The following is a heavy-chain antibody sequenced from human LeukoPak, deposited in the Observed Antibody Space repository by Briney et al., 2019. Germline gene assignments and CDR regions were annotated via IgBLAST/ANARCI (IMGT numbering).Heavy chain of an antibody. V-gene: IGHV5-51*01. D-gene: IGHD6-13*01. CDR2: IYPGDSDT. CDR1: GYSFTSYW. CDR3: ARRIAAAGRGWYFDY. J-gene: IGHJ4*02. Sequence: PGESLKISCKGSGYSFTSYWIGWVRQMPGKGLEWMGIIYPGDSDTRYRPSFQGQVTISADKSISTAYLQWSSLKASDTAMYYCARRIAAAGRGWYFDYWGQGTLVTVSS.